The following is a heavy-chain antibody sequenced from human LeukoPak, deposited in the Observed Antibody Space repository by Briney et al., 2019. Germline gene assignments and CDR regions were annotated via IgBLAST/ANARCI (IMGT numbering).Heavy chain of an antibody. D-gene: IGHD7-27*01. Sequence: GXXLRLSCAASGFTFSSYSMNWVRQALGKGLEWVSSISSSSSYIYYADSVKGRFTISRDNAKNSMYLQMNSLRAEDTAVYYCARGSLGDAFDIWGQGTMVTVSS. V-gene: IGHV3-21*01. CDR2: ISSSSSYI. J-gene: IGHJ3*02. CDR3: ARGSLGDAFDI. CDR1: GFTFSSYS.